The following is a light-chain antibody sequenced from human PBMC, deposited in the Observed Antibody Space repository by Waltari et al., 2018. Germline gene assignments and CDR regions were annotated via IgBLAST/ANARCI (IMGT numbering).Light chain of an antibody. V-gene: IGLV1-51*02. CDR2: EDS. J-gene: IGLJ7*01. Sequence: QSVLTQPPSVSAAPGQRVTISCSGGSSNIGNNSVSWYRQFPGTAPKLLIYEDSERPSGMPGRFSGSKSGTSATLDITGLQAGDEADYYCGTWDSSLSGAVFGGGTHLTVL. CDR3: GTWDSSLSGAV. CDR1: SSNIGNNS.